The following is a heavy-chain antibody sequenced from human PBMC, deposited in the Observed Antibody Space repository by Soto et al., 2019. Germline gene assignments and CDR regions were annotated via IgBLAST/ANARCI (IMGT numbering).Heavy chain of an antibody. CDR1: GFSLRDYF. D-gene: IGHD2-21*02. Sequence: EVQLLESGGGLVQPGGSLRLSCAASGFSLRDYFMSWVRQAPGKGLEWVSAISPRAGSTYYADSVKGRFTISRDNSKNTLYLQMNSLRAEDTAVYYCAKEEVVVTSIPAPYYFDYWGQGVMVAVSS. J-gene: IGHJ4*02. V-gene: IGHV3-23*01. CDR3: AKEEVVVTSIPAPYYFDY. CDR2: ISPRAGST.